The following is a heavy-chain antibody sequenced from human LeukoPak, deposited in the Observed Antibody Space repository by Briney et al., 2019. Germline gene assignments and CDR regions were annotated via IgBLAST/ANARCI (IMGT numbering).Heavy chain of an antibody. Sequence: SGGSLRLSCAASGFAFRLYAVQWVRQAPGKGLEYVSGISSNGASTNYGSSVRGRFTISRDNSKNTLYLQMGSLRPEDMAVYYCARVYIAGMTGHYSLDYWGQGTLLTVSS. V-gene: IGHV3-64*01. CDR2: ISSNGAST. J-gene: IGHJ4*02. CDR3: ARVYIAGMTGHYSLDY. CDR1: GFAFRLYA. D-gene: IGHD3-9*01.